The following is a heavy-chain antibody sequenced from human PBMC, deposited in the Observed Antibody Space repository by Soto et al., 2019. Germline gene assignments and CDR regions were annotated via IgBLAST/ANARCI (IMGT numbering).Heavy chain of an antibody. Sequence: SETLSLTXAASGGSISSSNWWSWVRQPPGKGPEWIGEIYHSGSTNYNPSLKSRVTISVDKSKNQFSLKLSSVTAADTAVYYCAREAGTPAGWFDPWGQGTLVTVSS. CDR1: GGSISSSNW. V-gene: IGHV4-4*02. CDR3: AREAGTPAGWFDP. D-gene: IGHD1-7*01. J-gene: IGHJ5*02. CDR2: IYHSGST.